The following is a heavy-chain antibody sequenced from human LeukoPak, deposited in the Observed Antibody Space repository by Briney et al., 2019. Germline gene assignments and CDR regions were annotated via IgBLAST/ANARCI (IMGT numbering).Heavy chain of an antibody. CDR1: GASINNFNYY. Sequence: SETLSLTCTVSGASINNFNYYWGWVRQPPGKGLEWIGSINYSGTTYYNPSVKSRVTISVDTSKNQFSLKLSSVTAADTAVYYCARLSVWSGYYLDWGQGTLVTVSS. V-gene: IGHV4-39*01. CDR3: ARLSVWSGYYLD. J-gene: IGHJ4*02. D-gene: IGHD3-3*01. CDR2: INYSGTT.